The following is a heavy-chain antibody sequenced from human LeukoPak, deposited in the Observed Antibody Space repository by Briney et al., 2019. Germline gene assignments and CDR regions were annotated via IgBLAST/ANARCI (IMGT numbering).Heavy chain of an antibody. D-gene: IGHD1-26*01. CDR1: GYTFTRYG. J-gene: IGHJ4*02. CDR3: ARDLKYSGSYYPLSVMFDY. CDR2: ISAYNGNT. Sequence: EASVKVSCKASGYTFTRYGIIWVRQAPGQGLEWMVWISAYNGNTNYAQKLQGRVTMPTDTSTSTAYMELRSLRSDDTAVYYCARDLKYSGSYYPLSVMFDYWGEGTLVTVSS. V-gene: IGHV1-18*01.